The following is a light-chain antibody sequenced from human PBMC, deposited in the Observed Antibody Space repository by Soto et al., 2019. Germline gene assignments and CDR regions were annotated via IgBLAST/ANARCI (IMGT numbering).Light chain of an antibody. CDR1: QSVSSNY. CDR2: GAS. J-gene: IGKJ1*01. Sequence: EIVLTQSPGTLSLSPGDRATLSCRASQSVSSNYSAWYQQKPGQAHTLLIYGASMRGTGIPDRFSASGSGTDFTLTIRRLEPEDFAMYFCHHYGSSPRTFGQGTKVEIK. V-gene: IGKV3-20*01. CDR3: HHYGSSPRT.